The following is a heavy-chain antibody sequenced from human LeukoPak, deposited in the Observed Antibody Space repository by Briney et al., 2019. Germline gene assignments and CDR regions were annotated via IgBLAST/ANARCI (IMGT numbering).Heavy chain of an antibody. CDR3: ARTFLQLLGAFDI. CDR2: IYYSGST. V-gene: IGHV4-31*03. J-gene: IGHJ3*02. D-gene: IGHD2-2*01. Sequence: SQTLSLTCTVSGGSISSGGYYWSWNRQHPGKGLEWIGYIYYSGSTYYNPSLKSRVTISVDTSKNQFSLKLSSVTAADTAMYYCARTFLQLLGAFDIWGQGTMVTVSS. CDR1: GGSISSGGYY.